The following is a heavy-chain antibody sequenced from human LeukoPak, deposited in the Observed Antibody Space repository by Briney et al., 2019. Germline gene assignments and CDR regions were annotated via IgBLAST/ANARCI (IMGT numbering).Heavy chain of an antibody. J-gene: IGHJ4*02. D-gene: IGHD3-22*01. Sequence: ASVKVSCKASGYTFTGYYMHWVRQAPGQGLEWMGWINPNSGGTNYAQKFQGRVTMTRDTSISTAYMELSRLRSDDTAVYYCARELNYDSSGYYFDYWGRGTLVTVSS. CDR2: INPNSGGT. CDR1: GYTFTGYY. V-gene: IGHV1-2*02. CDR3: ARELNYDSSGYYFDY.